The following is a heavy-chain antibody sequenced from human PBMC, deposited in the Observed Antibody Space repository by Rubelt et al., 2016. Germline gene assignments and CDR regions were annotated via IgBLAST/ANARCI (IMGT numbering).Heavy chain of an antibody. CDR1: GFTFINAW. Sequence: EVQLVESGGALVKPDESLRLSCAASGFTFINAWMNWVRQAPGKGLEWVGRISTETDGGTTDYAAPVQGRFTISRDDSKNTVYLQMNSLKTEDTAVYYCTTEPRGSDWYFDLWGRGTLVTVSS. V-gene: IGHV3-15*07. D-gene: IGHD2-15*01. CDR2: ISTETDGGTT. CDR3: TTEPRGSDWYFDL. J-gene: IGHJ2*01.